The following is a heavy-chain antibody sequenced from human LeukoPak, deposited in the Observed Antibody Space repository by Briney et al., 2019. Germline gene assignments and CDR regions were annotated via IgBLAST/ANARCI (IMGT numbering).Heavy chain of an antibody. D-gene: IGHD5-24*01. Sequence: PSETLSLTCTVSGDSISSSSYYWGWIRQPPGKGLEWIGTIFYSGSTYYNPSLKSRVTISVDSSKNQFSLRLSSVTAADTAVYYCARESLTWLQSRTSWFDPWGQGTLVTVSS. J-gene: IGHJ5*02. V-gene: IGHV4-39*07. CDR2: IFYSGST. CDR3: ARESLTWLQSRTSWFDP. CDR1: GDSISSSSYY.